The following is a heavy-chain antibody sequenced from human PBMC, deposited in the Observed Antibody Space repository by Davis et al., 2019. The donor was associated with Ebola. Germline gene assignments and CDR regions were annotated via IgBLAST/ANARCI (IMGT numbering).Heavy chain of an antibody. CDR1: GDSVSGNSGA. D-gene: IGHD5-12*01. CDR3: ARGWLRTGFDF. CDR2: TYYTSERYT. V-gene: IGHV6-1*01. Sequence: HSQTLSLTCAISGDSVSGNSGAWNWIRQSPSSGLLCLGRTYYTSERYTDYAVSMKGRITINPDTSKNQFSLQLTSVTPDDTAVYYCARGWLRTGFDFWGQGTPVIVSS. J-gene: IGHJ4*02.